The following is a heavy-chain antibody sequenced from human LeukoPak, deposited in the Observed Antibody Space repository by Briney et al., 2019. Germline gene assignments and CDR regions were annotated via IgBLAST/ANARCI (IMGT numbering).Heavy chain of an antibody. CDR1: GGTFSSYA. CDR3: ARGIVGATSGYFDY. D-gene: IGHD1-26*01. Sequence: SVKVSCKASGGTFSSYAISWVRQAPGQGLEWMGRIIPILGIANYAQKFQGRVTITADKSTSTAYMGLSSLRSEDTAVYYCARGIVGATSGYFDYWGQGTLVTVSS. V-gene: IGHV1-69*04. J-gene: IGHJ4*02. CDR2: IIPILGIA.